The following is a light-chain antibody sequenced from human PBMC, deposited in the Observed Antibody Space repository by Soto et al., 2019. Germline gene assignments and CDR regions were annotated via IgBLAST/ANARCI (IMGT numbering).Light chain of an antibody. J-gene: IGKJ4*01. CDR1: QSVSRN. V-gene: IGKV3-15*01. CDR3: HQYDTWPLT. CDR2: SAS. Sequence: EIVMTQSPDTLSVSPGERATLSCRASQSVSRNVAWYQQKYGQTPRLLIYSASTMATDIPTRFSGSGPGTEFTLTISSLQSEDFAVYYCHQYDTWPLTFGGGTKVEI.